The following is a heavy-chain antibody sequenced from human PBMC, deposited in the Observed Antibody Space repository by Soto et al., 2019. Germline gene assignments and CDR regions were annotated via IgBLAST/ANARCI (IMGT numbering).Heavy chain of an antibody. CDR2: IIPILGIA. CDR1: GGTFSSYT. J-gene: IGHJ3*02. D-gene: IGHD2-2*01. Sequence: SVKVSCKASGGTFSSYTISWVRQAPGQGLEWMGRIIPILGIANYAQKFQGRVTITADKSTSTAYMELSSLRSEDTAVYYCAKDIVVVLPDGAFDIWGQGTMVTVSS. CDR3: AKDIVVVLPDGAFDI. V-gene: IGHV1-69*04.